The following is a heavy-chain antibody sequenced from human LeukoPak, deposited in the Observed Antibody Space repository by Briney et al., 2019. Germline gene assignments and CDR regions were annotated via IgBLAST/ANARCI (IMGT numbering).Heavy chain of an antibody. J-gene: IGHJ6*02. CDR3: ARARDGPTIKGGYYYGMDV. Sequence: GGSLRLSCAASGFTVSSNYMSWVRQAPGKGLEWVAVISYDGSNRYYADSVKGRFTISRDNSKNTLYLQMNSLRAEDTAVYYCARARDGPTIKGGYYYGMDVWGQGTTVTVSS. CDR2: ISYDGSNR. CDR1: GFTVSSNY. V-gene: IGHV3-30-3*01. D-gene: IGHD5-24*01.